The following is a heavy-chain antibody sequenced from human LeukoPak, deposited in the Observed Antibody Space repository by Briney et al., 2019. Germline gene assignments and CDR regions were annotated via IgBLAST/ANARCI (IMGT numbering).Heavy chain of an antibody. CDR3: ARDSNWNYQVWFDP. Sequence: SETLSLTCTVSGYSISSGYYWGWIRQPPGKGLEWIGSIYHSGSTYYNPSLKSRVTISVDTSKNQFSLKLSPVTAADTAVYYCARDSNWNYQVWFDPWGQGTLVTVSS. V-gene: IGHV4-38-2*02. D-gene: IGHD1-7*01. CDR1: GYSISSGYY. CDR2: IYHSGST. J-gene: IGHJ5*02.